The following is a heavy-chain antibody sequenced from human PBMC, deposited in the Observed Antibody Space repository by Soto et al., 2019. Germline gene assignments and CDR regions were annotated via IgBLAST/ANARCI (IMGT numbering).Heavy chain of an antibody. CDR1: GDSCTSYG. CDR2: IYPGDSDT. V-gene: IGHV5-51*01. CDR3: ARSAYYDILPGYFYQHYYYPYMAV. D-gene: IGHD3-9*01. Sequence: ESLKVCWRGAGDSCTSYGSGWVRQMPGKGLEWMGIIYPGDSDTRYSPSFQGQVTISADKSISTAYLQWSSLKASDTAMYYCARSAYYDILPGYFYQHYYYPYMAVWGKGTTVTVSS. J-gene: IGHJ6*03.